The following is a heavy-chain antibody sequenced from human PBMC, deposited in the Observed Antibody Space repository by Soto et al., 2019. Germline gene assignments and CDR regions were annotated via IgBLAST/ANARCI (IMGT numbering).Heavy chain of an antibody. Sequence: GESLKISCKGSGYSFTSYWISWVRQMPGKGLEWMGRIDPSDSYTNYSPSFQGHVTIPADKSISTAYLQWSSPKASDTAMYYCARHVVAARPSNSYYYGMDVWGQGTTVTVSS. CDR3: ARHVVAARPSNSYYYGMDV. CDR2: IDPSDSYT. J-gene: IGHJ6*02. D-gene: IGHD6-6*01. V-gene: IGHV5-10-1*01. CDR1: GYSFTSYW.